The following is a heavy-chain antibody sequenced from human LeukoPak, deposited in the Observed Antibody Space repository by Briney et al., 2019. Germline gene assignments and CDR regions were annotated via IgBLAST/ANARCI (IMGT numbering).Heavy chain of an antibody. CDR3: AREGCRSTSCGS. CDR1: GYAFTGYY. V-gene: IGHV1-2*02. Sequence: ASVKVSCKASGYAFTGYYMHWVRQAPGQGLEWMGWINPNSGGTNYAQKFQGRVTMTRDTSISTAYMELSRLRSDDTAVYYCAREGCRSTSCGSWGQGIVVTVSS. D-gene: IGHD2-2*01. CDR2: INPNSGGT. J-gene: IGHJ4*02.